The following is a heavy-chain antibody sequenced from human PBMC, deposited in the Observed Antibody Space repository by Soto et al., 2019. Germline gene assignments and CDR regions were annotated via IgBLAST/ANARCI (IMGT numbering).Heavy chain of an antibody. Sequence: ASVKVSCKTAGYTFTNYGSSWVRQAPGQGLEWMGWISAHTGNTNYAQKFQGRVTMTTDTSTSTAYMKLRSLRSDDTAVHYCSRVLGYNSSWWRHTAFDIWGQGTMVTVSS. CDR3: SRVLGYNSSWWRHTAFDI. CDR1: GYTFTNYG. CDR2: ISAHTGNT. V-gene: IGHV1-18*01. D-gene: IGHD6-13*01. J-gene: IGHJ3*02.